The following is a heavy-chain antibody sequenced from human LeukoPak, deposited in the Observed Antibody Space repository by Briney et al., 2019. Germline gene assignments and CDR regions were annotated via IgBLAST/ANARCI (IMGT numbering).Heavy chain of an antibody. Sequence: PGGSLRLSCAASGFTFSSYGMHWVRQAPGKGLEWVAVKSYDGSNKYYADSVKGRFTISRDNSKNTLYLQMNSLRAEDTAVYYCARDSQVRGVSPRGQGTLVTVSS. CDR2: KSYDGSNK. D-gene: IGHD3-10*01. CDR1: GFTFSSYG. V-gene: IGHV3-30*19. CDR3: ARDSQVRGVSP. J-gene: IGHJ4*02.